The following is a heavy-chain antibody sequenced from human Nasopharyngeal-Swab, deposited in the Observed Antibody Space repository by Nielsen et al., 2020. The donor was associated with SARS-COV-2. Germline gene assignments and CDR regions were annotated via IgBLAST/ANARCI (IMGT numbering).Heavy chain of an antibody. CDR2: IYYSGST. CDR3: ARHDLNYDILTGYTLYWFDP. Sequence: SETLSLTCTVSGGSISSSSYYWGWIRQPPGKGLEWIGSIYYSGSTHYNPSLKSRVTISVDTSKNQFSLKLSSVTAADTAVYYCARHDLNYDILTGYTLYWFDPWGQGTLVTVSS. D-gene: IGHD3-9*01. CDR1: GGSISSSSYY. J-gene: IGHJ5*02. V-gene: IGHV4-39*01.